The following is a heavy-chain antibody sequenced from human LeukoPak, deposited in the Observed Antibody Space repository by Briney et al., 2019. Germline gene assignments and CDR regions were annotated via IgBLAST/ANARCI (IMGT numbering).Heavy chain of an antibody. D-gene: IGHD3-22*01. CDR3: ARAAYYYDSSGPHDAFDI. J-gene: IGHJ3*02. Sequence: SQTLSLTCAISGDSVSSNSAAWNWIRQSPSRGLEWLGRTYYRCKWYNDYVVSVKSRITINPDTSKNQFYMQLNSVTPEDTAVYYCARAAYYYDSSGPHDAFDIWGQGTMVTVSS. CDR2: TYYRCKWYN. CDR1: GDSVSSNSAA. V-gene: IGHV6-1*01.